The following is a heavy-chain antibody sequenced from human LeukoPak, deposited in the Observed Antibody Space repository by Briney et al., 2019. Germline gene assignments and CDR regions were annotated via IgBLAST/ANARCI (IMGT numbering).Heavy chain of an antibody. J-gene: IGHJ4*02. V-gene: IGHV4-39*01. CDR2: IYYSGST. CDR3: ASHLPSYDILTGYHTTYYFDY. D-gene: IGHD3-9*01. Sequence: PSETLSLTCTVSGGSISSSSYYWGWIRQPPGKGLEWIGSIYYSGSTYYNPSLKSRVTISVDTSKNQFSLKLSSVTAADTAVYYCASHLPSYDILTGYHTTYYFDYWGQGTLVTVSS. CDR1: GGSISSSSYY.